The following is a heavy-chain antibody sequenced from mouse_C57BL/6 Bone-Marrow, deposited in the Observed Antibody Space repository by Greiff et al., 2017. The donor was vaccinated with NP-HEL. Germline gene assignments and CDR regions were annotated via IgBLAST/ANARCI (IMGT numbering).Heavy chain of an antibody. D-gene: IGHD2-1*01. CDR3: ARRVLYGNFDY. V-gene: IGHV1-81*01. CDR1: GYTFTSYG. Sequence: VQRVESGAELARPGASVKLSCKASGYTFTSYGISWVKQRTGQGLEWIGEIYPRSGNTYYNEKFKGKATLTADKSSSTAYMELRSLTSEDSAVYFCARRVLYGNFDYWGQGTTLTVSS. J-gene: IGHJ2*01. CDR2: IYPRSGNT.